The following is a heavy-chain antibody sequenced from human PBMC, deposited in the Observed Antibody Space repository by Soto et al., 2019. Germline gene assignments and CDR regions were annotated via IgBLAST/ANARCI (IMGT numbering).Heavy chain of an antibody. CDR3: ARGMSSAWYGTNYGMDV. V-gene: IGHV4-59*01. J-gene: IGHJ6*02. CDR1: GGSISTYF. Sequence: QVQLQESGPGLVKPSETLSLTCTVSGGSISTYFWSWIRQPPGKGLEWIGYIYYSGATTYNPSLKSRVTIAVDPSKHQFSLKLSCVTAADTAVYYCARGMSSAWYGTNYGMDVWGQGTTVTVSS. D-gene: IGHD6-19*01. CDR2: IYYSGAT.